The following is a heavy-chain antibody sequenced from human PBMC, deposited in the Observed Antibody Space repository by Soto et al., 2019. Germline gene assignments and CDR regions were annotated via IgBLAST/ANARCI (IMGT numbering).Heavy chain of an antibody. J-gene: IGHJ6*02. CDR1: GFIFSNTA. D-gene: IGHD3-3*01. CDR3: ARDITIFGVVIGYPYYYYYGMDV. CDR2: ISGSDGST. V-gene: IGHV3-23*01. Sequence: GGSLRLSCAASGFIFSNTAMSWVRQAPGKGLEWVSGISGSDGSTYYADSMKGRFTISRDTSKNTLYLQMNSLRAEDTAVYYCARDITIFGVVIGYPYYYYYGMDVWGQGTTVTVSS.